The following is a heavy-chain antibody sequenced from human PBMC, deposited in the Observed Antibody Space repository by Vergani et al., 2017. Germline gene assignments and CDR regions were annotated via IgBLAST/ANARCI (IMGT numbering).Heavy chain of an antibody. Sequence: EVQLLESGGGLVQPGGSLRLSCAASGFTFSSYAMSWVRQAPGKGLEWVSAISGSGGSTYYADSVKGRFTISRDNSKNALYLQMNSLRAEDTAVYYCSKVWSYYGSSGPLDYWGQGTLGTVSS. CDR1: GFTFSSYA. J-gene: IGHJ4*02. CDR3: SKVWSYYGSSGPLDY. V-gene: IGHV3-23*01. CDR2: ISGSGGST. D-gene: IGHD3-22*01.